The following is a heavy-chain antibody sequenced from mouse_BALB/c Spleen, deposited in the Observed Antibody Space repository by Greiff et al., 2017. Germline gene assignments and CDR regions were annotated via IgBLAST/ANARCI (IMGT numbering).Heavy chain of an antibody. CDR2: IDPANGNT. Sequence: VQLKESGAELVKPGASVKLSCTASGFNIKDTYMHWVKQRPEQGLEWIGRIDPANGNTKYDPKFQGKATITADTSSNTAYLQLSSLTSEDTAVYYCARGYDGYFLAWFAYWGQGTLVTVSA. CDR1: GFNIKDTY. J-gene: IGHJ3*01. D-gene: IGHD2-3*01. CDR3: ARGYDGYFLAWFAY. V-gene: IGHV14-3*02.